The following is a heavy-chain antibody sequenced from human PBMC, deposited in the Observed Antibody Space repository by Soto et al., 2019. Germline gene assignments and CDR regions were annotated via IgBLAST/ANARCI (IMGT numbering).Heavy chain of an antibody. CDR1: GFTFSSYG. CDR3: ARDAIYLPQGWFDP. Sequence: QVQLVESGGGVVQPGRSLRPSCAASGFTFSSYGMHWVRQAPGKGLEWVAVIWYDGSNKYYADSVKGRFTISRDNSKNTLYLQMNSLRAEDTAVYYCARDAIYLPQGWFDPWGQGTLVTVSS. V-gene: IGHV3-33*01. J-gene: IGHJ5*02. CDR2: IWYDGSNK.